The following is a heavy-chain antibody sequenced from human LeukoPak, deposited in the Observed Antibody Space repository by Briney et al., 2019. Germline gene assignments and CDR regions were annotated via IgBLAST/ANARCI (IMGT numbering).Heavy chain of an antibody. D-gene: IGHD4-17*01. CDR3: ASATVKYAFDI. V-gene: IGHV4-59*01. CDR2: IYYSGST. Sequence: PSETLSLTCTVSGGSISSYYWSWIRRPPGKGLEWIGYIYYSGSTNYNPSLKSRVTISVDTSKNQFSLKLSSVTAADTAVYYCASATVKYAFDIWGQGTMVTVSS. J-gene: IGHJ3*02. CDR1: GGSISSYY.